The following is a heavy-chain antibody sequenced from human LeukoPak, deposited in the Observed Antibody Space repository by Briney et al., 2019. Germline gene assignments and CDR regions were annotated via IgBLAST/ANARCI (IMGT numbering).Heavy chain of an antibody. D-gene: IGHD3-22*01. V-gene: IGHV1-69*01. CDR2: IIIICGTA. Sequence: SSVTVSRKSSGCTFSRYAISWVRPAPAQEIAWMGGIIIICGTANYAQKFQGRVTITADESTSTAYMELSSLRYEDTAVYYCAITDSSGYYTRFDYWGEGTLVTVSS. CDR3: AITDSSGYYTRFDY. CDR1: GCTFSRYA. J-gene: IGHJ4*02.